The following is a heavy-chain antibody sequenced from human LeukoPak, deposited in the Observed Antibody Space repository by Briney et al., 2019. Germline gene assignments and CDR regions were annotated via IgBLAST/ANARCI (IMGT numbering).Heavy chain of an antibody. CDR2: IYYSRSI. CDR1: GGSISNYY. CDR3: ARDRWELKGSCYYYGMDV. V-gene: IGHV4-59*01. D-gene: IGHD1-26*01. Sequence: SETLSLTCTVSGGSISNYYWSWIRQPPGKGLEWIGYIYYSRSINYNPSLKSRVTISVDTSKNQFSLKLSSVTAADTAVYYCARDRWELKGSCYYYGMDVWGQGTTVTVSS. J-gene: IGHJ6*02.